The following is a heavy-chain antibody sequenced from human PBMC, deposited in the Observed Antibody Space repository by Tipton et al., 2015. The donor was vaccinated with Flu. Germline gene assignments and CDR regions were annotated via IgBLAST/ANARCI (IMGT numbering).Heavy chain of an antibody. CDR2: VYNSGNS. Sequence: TLSLTCSVSGGSINNYYLSWVRQPPGKGLEWIGSVYNSGNSYYNPSLKSRVAMSVDTSKNHLSLKLSSVTAADTAMFYCARLSFYDVDLKNFSFDYWGQGALVTVSS. CDR1: GGSINNYY. J-gene: IGHJ4*02. V-gene: IGHV4-59*04. CDR3: ARLSFYDVDLKNFSFDY. D-gene: IGHD3-10*02.